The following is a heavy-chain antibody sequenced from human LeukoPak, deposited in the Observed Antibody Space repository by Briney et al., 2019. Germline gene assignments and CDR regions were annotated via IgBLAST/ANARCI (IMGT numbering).Heavy chain of an antibody. CDR3: ARLGSSGWYSFDY. V-gene: IGHV4-39*01. D-gene: IGHD6-19*01. Sequence: SETLSLTCTVSGGFISSSSYYWGWIRQPPGKGLEWIGRIYYSGSTNYNPSLKSRVPISVDTSKNQFSLKLSSVTAADTAVYYCARLGSSGWYSFDYWGQGTLVTVSS. CDR2: IYYSGST. J-gene: IGHJ4*02. CDR1: GGFISSSSYY.